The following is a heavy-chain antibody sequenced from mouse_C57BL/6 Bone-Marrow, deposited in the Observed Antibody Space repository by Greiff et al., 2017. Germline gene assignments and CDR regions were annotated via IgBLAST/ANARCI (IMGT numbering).Heavy chain of an antibody. J-gene: IGHJ4*01. CDR3: ARHEEAYDYGPNYYAMDY. Sequence: QVPLQQSGAELLKPGASVKLSCKASGYTFTEYTIHWVKQRSGQGLEWIGWFYPGSGSIKSNEKFKEQATLTADNSSSTVYMELSRLTSEDSAVYFCARHEEAYDYGPNYYAMDYWGQGTSVTVPS. D-gene: IGHD2-4*01. CDR1: GYTFTEYT. CDR2: FYPGSGSI. V-gene: IGHV1-62-2*01.